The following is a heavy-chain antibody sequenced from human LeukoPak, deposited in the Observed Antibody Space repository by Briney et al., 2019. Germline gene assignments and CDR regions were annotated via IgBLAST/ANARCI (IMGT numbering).Heavy chain of an antibody. CDR3: TKNPNHRGCYKDY. V-gene: IGHV3-23*01. CDR1: EFTFSRYS. CDR2: ISSSGAST. J-gene: IGHJ4*02. Sequence: GGSLRLSCVASEFTFSRYSMTWVRQGPERGLEWVSAISSSGASTYYADSVKGRFTISRDNSKNTLYLQMNSLTAEDTAVYYCTKNPNHRGCYKDYWGQGTLVTVSS. D-gene: IGHD2-2*02.